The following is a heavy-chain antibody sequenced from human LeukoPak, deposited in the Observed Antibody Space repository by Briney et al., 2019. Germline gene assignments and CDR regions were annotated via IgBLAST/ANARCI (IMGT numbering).Heavy chain of an antibody. J-gene: IGHJ6*04. CDR2: IIPIFGTA. V-gene: IGHV1-69*06. Sequence: SVKVSCKASGGTFSSYAISWVRQAPGQGLEWMGGIIPIFGTANYAQKFQGRVTITADKSTSTAYMELSSLRSEDTAVYYCARYGLGSSQEGMDVWGKGTTVTVSS. CDR1: GGTFSSYA. D-gene: IGHD3-10*01. CDR3: ARYGLGSSQEGMDV.